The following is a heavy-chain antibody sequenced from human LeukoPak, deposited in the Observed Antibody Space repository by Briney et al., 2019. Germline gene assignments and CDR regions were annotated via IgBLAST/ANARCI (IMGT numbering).Heavy chain of an antibody. Sequence: SETLSLTCTVSGGSISSSSYYWGWIRQPPGKGLEWTGSIYYSGSTYYNPSLKSRVTISVDTSKNQFSLKLSSVTAADTAVYYCARGVVAAKDWFDPWGQGTLVTVSS. V-gene: IGHV4-39*07. CDR2: IYYSGST. CDR3: ARGVVAAKDWFDP. D-gene: IGHD2-15*01. J-gene: IGHJ5*02. CDR1: GGSISSSSYY.